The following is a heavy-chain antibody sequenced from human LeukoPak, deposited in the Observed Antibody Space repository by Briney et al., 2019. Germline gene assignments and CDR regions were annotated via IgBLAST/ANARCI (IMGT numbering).Heavy chain of an antibody. D-gene: IGHD4-11*01. CDR2: TYYSGST. V-gene: IGHV4-59*01. J-gene: IGHJ6*02. CDR1: GGSISSYY. Sequence: SETLSLTCTVSGGSISSYYWSWIRQPPGKGLEWIGYTYYSGSTNYNPSLKSRVTISVDTSKNQFSLKLSSVTAADTAVYYCARGLRLQKFYYYYGMDVWGQGTTVTVSS. CDR3: ARGLRLQKFYYYYGMDV.